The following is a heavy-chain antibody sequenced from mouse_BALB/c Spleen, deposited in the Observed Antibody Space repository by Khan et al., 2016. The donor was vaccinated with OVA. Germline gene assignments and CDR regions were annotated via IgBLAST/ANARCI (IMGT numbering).Heavy chain of an antibody. J-gene: IGHJ3*01. CDR3: GRDGAYYRNDGWFAY. D-gene: IGHD2-14*01. CDR1: GYTFTSYT. V-gene: IGHV1-4*01. CDR2: INPSNGYT. Sequence: VQLQQSGAELARPGASVKMSCKASGYTFTSYTIHWIKQRPGQGLEWIGYINPSNGYTNYNQKFKEKATLTADKSSTTAYMQLSSLTSDDSAVDNCGRDGAYYRNDGWFAYWGQGTLVTVSA.